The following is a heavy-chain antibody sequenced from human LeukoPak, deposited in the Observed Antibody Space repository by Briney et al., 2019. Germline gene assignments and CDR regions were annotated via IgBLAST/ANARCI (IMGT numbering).Heavy chain of an antibody. D-gene: IGHD2-15*01. CDR2: ISWNSGSI. CDR3: AKDIGLGYFDY. V-gene: IGHV3-9*01. J-gene: IGHJ4*02. CDR1: GFIFGDYG. Sequence: GGSLRLSCAGSGFIFGDYGMSWVRQAPGKGLEWVSGISWNSGSIGYADSVKGRFTISRDNAKNSLYLQMNSLRAEDTALYCAKDIGLGYFDYWGPGTLVTVSS.